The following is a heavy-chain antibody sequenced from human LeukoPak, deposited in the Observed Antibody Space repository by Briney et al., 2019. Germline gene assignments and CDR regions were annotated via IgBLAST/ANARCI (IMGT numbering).Heavy chain of an antibody. CDR3: ARDPGSSPGYSSSRFDP. CDR2: TSAYNGNT. J-gene: IGHJ5*02. D-gene: IGHD6-13*01. Sequence: ASVKVSCKASGYTFTSYGISWVRQAPGQGLEWMGWTSAYNGNTNYAQKLQGRVTMTTDTSTSTAYMELRSLRSDDTAVYYCARDPGSSPGYSSSRFDPWGQGTLVTVSS. V-gene: IGHV1-18*01. CDR1: GYTFTSYG.